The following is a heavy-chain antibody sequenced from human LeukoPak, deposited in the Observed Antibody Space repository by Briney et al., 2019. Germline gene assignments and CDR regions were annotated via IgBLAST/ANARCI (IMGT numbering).Heavy chain of an antibody. D-gene: IGHD4-11*01. CDR2: RYHSGSA. Sequence: PSETLSLTCAVSGYSISSGYFWGWIRQPPGKGLEWIGSRYHSGSATYNPSLKSRVTMSVDTSKNHFSLNLNSVTAADTAIYYCARISFAYSAFENWGQGTLVTVSS. CDR3: ARISFAYSAFEN. V-gene: IGHV4-38-2*01. CDR1: GYSISSGYF. J-gene: IGHJ4*02.